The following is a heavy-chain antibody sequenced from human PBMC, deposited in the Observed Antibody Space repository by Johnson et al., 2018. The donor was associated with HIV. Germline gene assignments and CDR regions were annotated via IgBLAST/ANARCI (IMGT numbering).Heavy chain of an antibody. CDR3: ARDAHMVRGVGDAFDI. V-gene: IGHV3-20*04. J-gene: IGHJ3*02. Sequence: VQLVESGGGLVQPGGSLRLSCAASGFKFDDYGMSWVRQGPRKGLEWVSGINWNGGSTGYADSVKGRFTISRDNAKNSLYLQMNSLRAEDTALYYCARDAHMVRGVGDAFDIWGQVTMVTVSS. D-gene: IGHD3-10*01. CDR2: INWNGGST. CDR1: GFKFDDYG.